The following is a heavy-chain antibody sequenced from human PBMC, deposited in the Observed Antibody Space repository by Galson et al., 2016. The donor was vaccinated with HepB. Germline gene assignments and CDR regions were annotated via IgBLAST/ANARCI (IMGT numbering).Heavy chain of an antibody. CDR3: ASLITSSHWFDP. J-gene: IGHJ5*02. CDR1: GYSFTELS. D-gene: IGHD2-2*01. CDR2: FDPEDGEP. V-gene: IGHV1-24*01. Sequence: SVKVSCKVSGYSFTELSMHWVRQAPGKGLEWMGGFDPEDGEPIYAQKFQDRVTMTEDTSKDTASMELRGLGSDDPAVYYCASLITSSHWFDPWGQGTLVTV.